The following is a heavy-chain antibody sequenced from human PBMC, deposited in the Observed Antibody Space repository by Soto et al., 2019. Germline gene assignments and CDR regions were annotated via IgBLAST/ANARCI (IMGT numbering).Heavy chain of an antibody. CDR3: SYGDSPGPIDH. CDR2: IHNGERT. V-gene: IGHV4-59*01. D-gene: IGHD4-17*01. CDR1: GASISSYY. J-gene: IGHJ4*02. Sequence: SETLSLTCSVSGASISSYYWSWFRQAPGKGLEYIGYIHNGERTNYNPSLESRVTISADTSKNQFSLRLSSVTTADTAMYYCSYGDSPGPIDHWGQGTLVTVSS.